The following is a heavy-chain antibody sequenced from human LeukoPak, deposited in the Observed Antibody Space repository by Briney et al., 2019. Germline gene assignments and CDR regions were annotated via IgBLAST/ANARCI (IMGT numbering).Heavy chain of an antibody. J-gene: IGHJ5*02. V-gene: IGHV3-21*01. CDR2: ISSSSSYI. D-gene: IGHD3-3*01. CDR1: GFTFSSYA. CDR3: ARARATIFGVVIPYNWFDP. Sequence: PGGSLRLSCAASGFTFSSYAMSWVRQAPGKGLEWVSSISSSSSYIYYADSVKGRFTISRDNAKNSLYLQMNSLRAEDTAVYYCARARATIFGVVIPYNWFDPWGQGTLVTVSS.